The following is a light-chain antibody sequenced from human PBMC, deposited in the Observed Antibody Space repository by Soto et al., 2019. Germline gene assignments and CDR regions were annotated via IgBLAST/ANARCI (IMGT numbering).Light chain of an antibody. J-gene: IGKJ5*01. V-gene: IGKV1-27*01. CDR3: QKYNSGLIP. CDR1: QVIGNY. Sequence: DIQMTQSPSSLSASVGDRVTITCRASQVIGNYLAWYQQKPGKVPKLLIYGAYTLQSGVPSRFSGSGSGTDFTLTISSLQPEDVAIYYCQKYNSGLIPFGQGTRLEIK. CDR2: GAY.